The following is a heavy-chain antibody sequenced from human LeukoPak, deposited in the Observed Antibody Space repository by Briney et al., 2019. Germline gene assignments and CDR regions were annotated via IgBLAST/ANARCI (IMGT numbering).Heavy chain of an antibody. CDR1: GGTFSSYD. Sequence: ASVKVSCKASGGTFSSYDISWVRQALGQGLEWMGWMNPGSGDTAYAQKFQGRVTMTRDTSMSTAYMELNSLGSEDTAIYYCARGLGDYNTDWFPVSGYWGQGTPVTVSS. CDR3: ARGLGDYNTDWFPVSGY. J-gene: IGHJ4*02. V-gene: IGHV1-8*02. CDR2: MNPGSGDT. D-gene: IGHD3-9*01.